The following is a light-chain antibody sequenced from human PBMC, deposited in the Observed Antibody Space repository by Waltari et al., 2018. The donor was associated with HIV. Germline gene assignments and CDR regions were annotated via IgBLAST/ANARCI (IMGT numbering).Light chain of an antibody. CDR3: QQGGGMPYT. Sequence: DLQMNPSPSSLSASVGDRVTLTWRASQNIKTNLNWYQQKPGKAPKVLIYGASNLKRGVPSRFSGSGSGIDFTLSISSLQPEDTATYYCQQGGGMPYTFGQGTMVEIK. J-gene: IGKJ2*01. CDR1: QNIKTN. V-gene: IGKV1-39*01. CDR2: GAS.